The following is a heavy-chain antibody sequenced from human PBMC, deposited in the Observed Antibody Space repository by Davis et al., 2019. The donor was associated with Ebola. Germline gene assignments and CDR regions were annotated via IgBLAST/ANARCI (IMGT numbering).Heavy chain of an antibody. V-gene: IGHV3-21*01. CDR3: ARATVVVVAATYYYYYGMDV. CDR1: GFTFSSDS. J-gene: IGHJ6*02. CDR2: ISSSSSYI. Sequence: GASLKISCAASGFTFSSDSMNWVRHAPGKGLEWVSSISSSSSYIYYADSVKGRFTIPRDNAKNSLYLQMNSLRAEDTAVYYCARATVVVVAATYYYYYGMDVWGQGTTVTVSS. D-gene: IGHD2-15*01.